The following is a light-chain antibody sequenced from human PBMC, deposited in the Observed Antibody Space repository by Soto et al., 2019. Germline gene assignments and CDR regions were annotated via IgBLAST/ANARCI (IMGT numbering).Light chain of an antibody. CDR3: QQLKSYAFT. J-gene: IGKJ3*01. CDR2: AAS. Sequence: IQLTQSPSSLSASVGDRVTITCRASQGISSYLAWYQQKPGKAPKLLIYAASTLQTGVPPRFSGSESGPDVTLIISSLQNEDFATYSCQQLKSYAFTFGPGTKVHIK. CDR1: QGISSY. V-gene: IGKV1-9*01.